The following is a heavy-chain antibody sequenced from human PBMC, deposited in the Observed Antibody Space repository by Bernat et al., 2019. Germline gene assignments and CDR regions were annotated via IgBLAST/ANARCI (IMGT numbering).Heavy chain of an antibody. CDR1: GFTFSSYA. Sequence: QVQLVESGGGVVQPGRSLRLSCAASGFTFSSYAMHWVRQVPGKGLEWVAVISYDGSNKYYADSVKGRFTISRDNSKNTLYLQMNSLRAEDTAVYYCARDFGYCSGGSCYSFDYWGQGTLVTVSS. V-gene: IGHV3-30-3*01. CDR2: ISYDGSNK. CDR3: ARDFGYCSGGSCYSFDY. D-gene: IGHD2-15*01. J-gene: IGHJ4*02.